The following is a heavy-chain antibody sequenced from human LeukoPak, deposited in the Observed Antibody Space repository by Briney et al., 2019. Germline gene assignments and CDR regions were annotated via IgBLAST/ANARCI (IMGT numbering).Heavy chain of an antibody. CDR2: ISSSGSTI. J-gene: IGHJ6*03. V-gene: IGHV3-48*03. Sequence: GGSLRLSCAASGFTFSSYEMNWVRQAPGKGLEWVSYISSSGSTIYYADSVKGRFTISRDNAKNSLYLQMNSLRAEDTAVYYCARDPCSGGSCPFPDYYYYYMDVWGKGTTVTVSS. CDR3: ARDPCSGGSCPFPDYYYYYMDV. CDR1: GFTFSSYE. D-gene: IGHD2-15*01.